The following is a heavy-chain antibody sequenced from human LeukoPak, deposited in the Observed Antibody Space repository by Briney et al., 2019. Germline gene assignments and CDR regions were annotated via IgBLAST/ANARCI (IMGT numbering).Heavy chain of an antibody. CDR3: ATSRGSWPDYFDY. CDR1: GFTFSSYA. D-gene: IGHD3-10*01. CDR2: ISTSGSTI. J-gene: IGHJ4*02. Sequence: PGGSLRLSCAASGFTFSSYAMNWVRQAPGKGLDWVSYISTSGSTIYYADSVKGRFTISRDNAKNSLYLQMNSLRAEDTAVYYCATSRGSWPDYFDYWGQGTLVTVSS. V-gene: IGHV3-48*03.